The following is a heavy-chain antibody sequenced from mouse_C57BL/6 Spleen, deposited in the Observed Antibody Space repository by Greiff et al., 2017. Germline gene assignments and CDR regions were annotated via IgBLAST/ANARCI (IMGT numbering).Heavy chain of an antibody. V-gene: IGHV1-59*01. CDR3: ARTVVATRAMDY. Sequence: QVQLQQPGAELVRPGTSVKLSCKASGYTFTSYWMHWVKQRPGQGLEWIGVIDPSDSYTNYTQKFKGKATLTVDTSSSTAYMQLSSLTSEDSAVYYCARTVVATRAMDYWGQGTSVTVSS. CDR1: GYTFTSYW. D-gene: IGHD1-1*01. J-gene: IGHJ4*01. CDR2: IDPSDSYT.